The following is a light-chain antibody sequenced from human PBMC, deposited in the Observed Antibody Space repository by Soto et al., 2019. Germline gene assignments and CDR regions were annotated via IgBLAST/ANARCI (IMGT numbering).Light chain of an antibody. CDR3: QQSLTMPIT. CDR1: QSINNY. J-gene: IGKJ5*01. CDR2: SAS. V-gene: IGKV1-39*01. Sequence: DIQMTQSPASLSVSVGDRVTITCRASQSINNYLNWYLQRPGQAPKLLIRSASTLQRGVPSRFSGSGSRTEFTLTIADRQPDDFGTYYCQQSLTMPITFGHGTRLDIK.